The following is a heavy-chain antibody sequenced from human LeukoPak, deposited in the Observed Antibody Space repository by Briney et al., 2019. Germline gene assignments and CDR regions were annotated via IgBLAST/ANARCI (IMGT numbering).Heavy chain of an antibody. CDR3: ARGLPGGLDP. CDR2: IDTAGNT. Sequence: PGGFLRLSCAASGFTFTTYDMHWVRQETGKGLEWVSSIDTAGNTYYSASVKGRFTISRENAKNSFFLQMNSLRAGDTAVYYCARGLPGGLDPWGQGTLVTVSS. V-gene: IGHV3-13*04. CDR1: GFTFTTYD. D-gene: IGHD2-8*02. J-gene: IGHJ5*02.